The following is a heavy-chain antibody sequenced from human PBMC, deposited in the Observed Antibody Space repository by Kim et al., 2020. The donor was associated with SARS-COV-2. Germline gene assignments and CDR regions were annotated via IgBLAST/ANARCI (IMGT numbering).Heavy chain of an antibody. D-gene: IGHD3-10*01. CDR3: ARDGAGITMVRGAPPNWYFDL. CDR2: ISSSSSYI. J-gene: IGHJ2*01. CDR1: GFTFSSYS. Sequence: GGSLRLSCAASGFTFSSYSMNWVRQAPGKGLEWVSSISSSSSYIYYADSVKGRFTISRDNAKNSLYLQMNSLRVEDTAVYYCARDGAGITMVRGAPPNWYFDLWGRGTLVTVSS. V-gene: IGHV3-21*01.